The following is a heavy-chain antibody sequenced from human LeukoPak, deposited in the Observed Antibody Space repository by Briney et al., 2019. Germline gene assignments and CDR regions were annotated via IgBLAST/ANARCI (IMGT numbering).Heavy chain of an antibody. J-gene: IGHJ4*02. V-gene: IGHV4-34*01. D-gene: IGHD3-22*01. Sequence: TSETLSLTCAVYGGSFSGYYWSWIRQPPGKGLEWIGEINHSGSTNYNPSLKSRVTISVDTSKNQFSLKLSSVTAADTAVYYCARGLNYYDSSGYYGDYWGQGTLVTVSS. CDR1: GGSFSGYY. CDR2: INHSGST. CDR3: ARGLNYYDSSGYYGDY.